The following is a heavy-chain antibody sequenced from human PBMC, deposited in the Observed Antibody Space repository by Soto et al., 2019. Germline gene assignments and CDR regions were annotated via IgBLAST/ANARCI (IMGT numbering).Heavy chain of an antibody. D-gene: IGHD5-12*01. J-gene: IGHJ4*02. CDR1: GFTFSSYA. Sequence: GGSLRLSCAASGFTFSSYAMHWVRQAPGKGLEWVAVISYDGSNKYYADSVKGRFTISRDNSKNTLYLQMNSLRAEDTAVYYCARLEMATIYSDYWGQGTLVTVSS. V-gene: IGHV3-30-3*01. CDR3: ARLEMATIYSDY. CDR2: ISYDGSNK.